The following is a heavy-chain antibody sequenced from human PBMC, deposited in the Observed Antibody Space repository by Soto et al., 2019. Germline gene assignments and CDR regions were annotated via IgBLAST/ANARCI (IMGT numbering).Heavy chain of an antibody. CDR3: XNXLGLYYFDY. J-gene: IGHJ4*02. CDR2: INAGNGNT. V-gene: IGHV1-3*01. D-gene: IGHD3-16*01. Sequence: QVQLVQSGAEVKKPGASVKVSCKASGYTFTSYAMHWVRQAPGQRLEWMGWINAGNGNTKYSQKFQGRVTITRDTSXXXAXMXLXXXXSXDTAVYYXXNXLGLYYFDYWGQGTLVTVSS. CDR1: GYTFTSYA.